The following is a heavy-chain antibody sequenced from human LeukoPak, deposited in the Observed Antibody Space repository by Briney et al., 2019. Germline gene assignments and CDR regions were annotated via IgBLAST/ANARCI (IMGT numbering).Heavy chain of an antibody. Sequence: GGSLRLSCAASGFTFSSDSMNWVRQAPGKGLERVSSISGSSSYIYYADSVKGRFTISRDNAKNSLYLQMNSLRAEDTAVYYCASGDYGDYAIYWGQGTLVTVSS. CDR3: ASGDYGDYAIY. D-gene: IGHD4-17*01. CDR1: GFTFSSDS. V-gene: IGHV3-21*01. J-gene: IGHJ4*02. CDR2: ISGSSSYI.